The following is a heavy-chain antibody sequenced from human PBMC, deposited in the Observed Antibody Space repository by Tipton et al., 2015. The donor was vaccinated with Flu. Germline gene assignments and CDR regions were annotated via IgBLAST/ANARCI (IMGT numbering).Heavy chain of an antibody. V-gene: IGHV4-38-2*01. J-gene: IGHJ3*02. CDR1: GYSISSGHY. Sequence: TLSLTCVVSGYSISSGHYWGWVRQPPGKGLEWMGSVYLTGDTYYNPSLESRLTISVDTSKNQFSLKLNSLTAADTAVYYCARRGNDAFDIWAKGQWSPSLQ. CDR2: VYLTGDT. CDR3: ARRGNDAFDI. D-gene: IGHD4-23*01.